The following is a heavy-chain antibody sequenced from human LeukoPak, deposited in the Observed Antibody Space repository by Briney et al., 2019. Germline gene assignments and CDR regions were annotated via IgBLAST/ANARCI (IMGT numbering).Heavy chain of an antibody. V-gene: IGHV4-39*07. CDR2: MYYSGNT. CDR1: GDSISSRSSY. Sequence: SETLSLTCSVSGDSISSRSSYWCWIRQSPGKGLEWIGSMYYSGNTYNNPSLRSRVTMSVDTSNNQFSLKLSSVTAADTAVYYCARDKSGSYRGIFDYWGQGTLVTVSS. J-gene: IGHJ4*02. D-gene: IGHD1-26*01. CDR3: ARDKSGSYRGIFDY.